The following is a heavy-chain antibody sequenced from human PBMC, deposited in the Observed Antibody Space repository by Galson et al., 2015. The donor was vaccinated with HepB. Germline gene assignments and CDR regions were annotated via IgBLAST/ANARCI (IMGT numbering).Heavy chain of an antibody. J-gene: IGHJ4*02. Sequence: SVKVSCKASGVTFSSYAISWLRQAPGQGLEWMGGIIPLFGSANYAQKLQGRVTITADESTSTTYMELSSLRSEDTALYYCARQFDISGYYAYWGQGTLVTVSS. CDR2: IIPLFGSA. D-gene: IGHD3-22*01. CDR1: GVTFSSYA. CDR3: ARQFDISGYYAY. V-gene: IGHV1-69*13.